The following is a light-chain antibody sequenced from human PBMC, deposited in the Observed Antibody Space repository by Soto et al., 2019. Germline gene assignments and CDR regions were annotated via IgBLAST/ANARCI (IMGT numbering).Light chain of an antibody. CDR3: SSYTTSSTVV. CDR1: NSDVGGYNY. Sequence: QAVVTQPASISGSPGQSITISCTGTNSDVGGYNYVSWYQQYPGKAPKLMIYDVDNRPSGVSYRFSGSKSGKTASLTISGLQAEDEADYYCSSYTTSSTVVFGGGTKLTVL. CDR2: DVD. V-gene: IGLV2-14*01. J-gene: IGLJ2*01.